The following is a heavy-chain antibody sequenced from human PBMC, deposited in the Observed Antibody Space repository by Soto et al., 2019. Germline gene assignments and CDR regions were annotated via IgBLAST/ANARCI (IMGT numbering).Heavy chain of an antibody. Sequence: QVQLQQWGAGLLKPSETLSLTCAVYGGSFSGYYWSWIRQPPGKGLEWIGEINHSGSTNYNPSLKSRVTISVDTSKSQFSLKLSSVTAADTAVYYCATSPYCSGGSCPPPHPWGQGTLVTVSS. D-gene: IGHD2-15*01. J-gene: IGHJ5*02. CDR2: INHSGST. V-gene: IGHV4-34*01. CDR1: GGSFSGYY. CDR3: ATSPYCSGGSCPPPHP.